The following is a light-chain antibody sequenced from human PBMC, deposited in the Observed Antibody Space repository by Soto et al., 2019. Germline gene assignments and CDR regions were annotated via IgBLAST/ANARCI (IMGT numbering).Light chain of an antibody. V-gene: IGLV1-40*01. CDR3: HSYDSSLTAVV. CDR2: GNT. Sequence: QSVLTQPPSASGTPGQSVTISCSGSSSNIGDNTVNWYQQLPGLAPKLLIFGNTNRPSGVPDRFSGSKSGTSASLAITGLQTEDEADYYCHSYDSSLTAVVFGGGTKLTVL. J-gene: IGLJ2*01. CDR1: SSNIGDNT.